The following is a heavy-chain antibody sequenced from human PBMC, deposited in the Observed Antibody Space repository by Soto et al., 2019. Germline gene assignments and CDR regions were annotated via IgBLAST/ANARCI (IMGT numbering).Heavy chain of an antibody. J-gene: IGHJ2*01. CDR3: ARVAALVVAARYWYFDL. CDR2: IDYRGNI. CDR1: GGSITSTSYY. V-gene: IGHV4-39*01. D-gene: IGHD2-15*01. Sequence: QLHLQESGPGLVEPSETLSLTCAVSGGSITSTSYYWGLIRQPPGEGLEWIGSIDYRGNIYYNFSIKSRVTISVHLSKNQFPINLTCVTAADSAVYHCARVAALVVAARYWYFDLWGRGTRVSV.